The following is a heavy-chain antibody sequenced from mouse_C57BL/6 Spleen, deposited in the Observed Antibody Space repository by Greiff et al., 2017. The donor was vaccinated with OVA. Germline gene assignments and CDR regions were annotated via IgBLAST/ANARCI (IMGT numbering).Heavy chain of an antibody. D-gene: IGHD4-1*01. Sequence: QVQLQQPGTELVKPGASVKLSCTASGYTFTSYWMSWVKQRPGQGLEWIGNINPSNGGTNYNETFKGKATLTVDKSSSTAYMQLSSRTSEDSAVYDCERANWAYWGQATTLTVSS. CDR2: INPSNGGT. V-gene: IGHV1-53*01. CDR1: GYTFTSYW. J-gene: IGHJ2*01. CDR3: ERANWAY.